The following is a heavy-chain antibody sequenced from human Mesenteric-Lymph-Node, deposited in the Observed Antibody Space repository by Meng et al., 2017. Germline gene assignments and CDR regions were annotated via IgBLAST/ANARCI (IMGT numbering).Heavy chain of an antibody. Sequence: SETLSLTCTVSGGAIRSSNYYWGWIRQPPGKGLEWIGTISDSGSTYYNPSLKSRVTISVDTSKNQFSLKVNSVTAADTAVYYCARDGSPRYCSGGSCYSGGGNWFDPWGQGTLVTVSS. V-gene: IGHV4-39*07. CDR2: ISDSGST. J-gene: IGHJ5*02. D-gene: IGHD2-15*01. CDR3: ARDGSPRYCSGGSCYSGGGNWFDP. CDR1: GGAIRSSNYY.